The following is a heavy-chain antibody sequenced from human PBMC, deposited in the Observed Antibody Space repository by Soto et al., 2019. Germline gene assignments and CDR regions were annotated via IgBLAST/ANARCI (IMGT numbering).Heavy chain of an antibody. V-gene: IGHV1-46*01. CDR2: INPSGGST. CDR3: ARSPLPVIYPRYYYYYGIDV. CDR1: GYTFASYY. D-gene: IGHD2-21*01. Sequence: ASVKVSCKASGYTFASYYMHWVRQAPGQGLEWMGIINPSGGSTSYAQKFQGRVTMTRDTSTSTVYMELSRLRSEDTAVYYCARSPLPVIYPRYYYYYGIDVSGQRTTVPVSS. J-gene: IGHJ6*02.